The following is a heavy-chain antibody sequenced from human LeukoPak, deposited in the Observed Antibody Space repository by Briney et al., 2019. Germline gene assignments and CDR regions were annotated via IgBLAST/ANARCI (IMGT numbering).Heavy chain of an antibody. V-gene: IGHV3-43*02. CDR1: GFTIDDYA. CDR3: AKDIRDSSSWYGFDY. Sequence: QTGGSLRLSCAASGFTIDDYAMHWVRQSPGKGLEWVSLISGDGGSTYYADSVKGRFTISRDNSKNSLYLQMNSLRTEDTALYYCAKDIRDSSSWYGFDYWGQGTLVTVSS. D-gene: IGHD6-13*01. CDR2: ISGDGGST. J-gene: IGHJ4*02.